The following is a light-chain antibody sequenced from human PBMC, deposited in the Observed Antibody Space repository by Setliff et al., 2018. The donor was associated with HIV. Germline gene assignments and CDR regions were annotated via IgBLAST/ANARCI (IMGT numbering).Light chain of an antibody. CDR3: SSYTGRSTFV. V-gene: IGLV2-14*01. Sequence: QSVLTQPASVSGSPGQSITISSTGISSDVGNYNYVSWYQEHPGKAPKLMIYDVSKRPSGVSNRFSGSKSGNTASLTISGLQAEDEADYHCSSYTGRSTFVFGTGTKATVL. CDR1: SSDVGNYNY. J-gene: IGLJ1*01. CDR2: DVS.